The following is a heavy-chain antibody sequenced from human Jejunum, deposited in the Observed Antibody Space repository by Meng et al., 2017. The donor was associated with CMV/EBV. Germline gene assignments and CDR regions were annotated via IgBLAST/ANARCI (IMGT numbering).Heavy chain of an antibody. CDR1: GDRVSSNTVA. CDR2: TYYRSKWYS. CDR3: ARGEDSSLDY. Sequence: QLHQSGPVLVKHSQTLAITFAISGDRVSSNTVAWNWIRLSPSRGREWLGRTYYRSKWYSEYTVSVRSRISITPDTSKNQFSLQLTSVTPDDTAVYYCARGEDSSLDYWGQGTLVTVSS. D-gene: IGHD6-13*01. J-gene: IGHJ4*02. V-gene: IGHV6-1*01.